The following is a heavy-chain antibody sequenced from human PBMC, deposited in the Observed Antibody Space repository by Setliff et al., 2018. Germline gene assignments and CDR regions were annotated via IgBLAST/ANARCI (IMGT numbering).Heavy chain of an antibody. J-gene: IGHJ6*03. D-gene: IGHD6-19*01. CDR1: GASLSSGTYY. CDR2: IYYRGDT. V-gene: IGHV4-39*07. Sequence: PSETLSLTCTVSGASLSSGTYYWGWIRQPPGKGLEWIGRIYYRGDTYYNASLKGRLTISVDTAQNQFSLRLTSVTAADTAVYYCARASSGWYSAYYYYMDVWGKGTTVTVSS. CDR3: ARASSGWYSAYYYYMDV.